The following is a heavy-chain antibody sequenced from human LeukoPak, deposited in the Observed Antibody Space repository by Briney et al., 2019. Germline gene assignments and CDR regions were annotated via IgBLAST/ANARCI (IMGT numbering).Heavy chain of an antibody. CDR2: INPNSGGT. J-gene: IGHJ5*02. D-gene: IGHD6-13*01. Sequence: ASVTVSCKASGYTFTGYYMHWVRQAPGQGLEWMGWINPNSGGTNYAQKFQGRVTMTRDTSISTAYMELSRLRSDDTAVYYCARDSSSWDLSNWFDPWGQGTLVTVSS. V-gene: IGHV1-2*02. CDR3: ARDSSSWDLSNWFDP. CDR1: GYTFTGYY.